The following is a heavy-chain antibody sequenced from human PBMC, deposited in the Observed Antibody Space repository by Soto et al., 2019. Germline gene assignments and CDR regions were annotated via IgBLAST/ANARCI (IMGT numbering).Heavy chain of an antibody. D-gene: IGHD1-26*01. CDR1: GYTFTGYY. Sequence: ASVKVSCKASGYTFTGYYMHWVRQAPGQGLERMGWINPNSGGTNYAQKFQGWVTMTRDTSISTAYMELSRLRSDDTAVYYCARASGGATDAFDIWGQGTRVTVSS. CDR2: INPNSGGT. J-gene: IGHJ3*02. CDR3: ARASGGATDAFDI. V-gene: IGHV1-2*04.